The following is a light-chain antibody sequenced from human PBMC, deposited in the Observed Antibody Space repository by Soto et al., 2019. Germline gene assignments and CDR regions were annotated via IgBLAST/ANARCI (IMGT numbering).Light chain of an antibody. CDR2: DAS. CDR1: QSISSW. CDR3: QQYNSYSRT. V-gene: IGKV1-5*01. Sequence: DIQMTQSPSTLSASVGDRVTITCRASQSISSWLAWYQQKPGKAPKLLIYDASSLESGVPSRFSGSGSGTDFTLTISSLQPDDFATYYCQQYNSYSRTFGQGTKVDIK. J-gene: IGKJ1*01.